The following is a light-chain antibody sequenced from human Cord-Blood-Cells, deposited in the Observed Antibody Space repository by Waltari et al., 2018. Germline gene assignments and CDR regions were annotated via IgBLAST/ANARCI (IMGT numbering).Light chain of an antibody. V-gene: IGLV2-14*01. Sequence: QSALTQPASVSGSPGQSITISCTGTRSDVGVYNYVSWYQQHPGKAPKLMIYDVRNRPSGVANRFAGSKSGNTASLTISGLQAEDEADYYCSSYTSSSTLVFGGVTKLTVL. CDR2: DVR. CDR3: SSYTSSSTLV. J-gene: IGLJ2*01. CDR1: RSDVGVYNY.